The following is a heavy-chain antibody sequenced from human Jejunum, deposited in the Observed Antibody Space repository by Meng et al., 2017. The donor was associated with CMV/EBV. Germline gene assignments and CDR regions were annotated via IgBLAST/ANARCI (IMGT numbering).Heavy chain of an antibody. V-gene: IGHV4-61*08. CDR3: ARGYSSLDY. D-gene: IGHD5-18*01. J-gene: IGHJ4*02. CDR1: GDSVTTRGNF. Sequence: LTGTVAGDSVTTRGNFWSWVRQSPGKGLEWIGYISYSGTTQYNPSFESRVSMLADTSNSQFSLKLTSVTVADTAVYFCARGYSSLDYWGQGTLVTVSS. CDR2: ISYSGTT.